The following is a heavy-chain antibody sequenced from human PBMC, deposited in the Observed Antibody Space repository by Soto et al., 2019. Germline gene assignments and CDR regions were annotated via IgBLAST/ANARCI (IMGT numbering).Heavy chain of an antibody. J-gene: IGHJ6*02. V-gene: IGHV3-53*01. D-gene: IGHD3-3*01. Sequence: SLRLSCAVSGFTVSNNYLSWVRQAPGKGLEGVSVIYSGGYTDYAAPVKGRFTISRDDSKNTLYLEMNSLKTEDTAVYYCSKLTYADFFHYHGMDVWGQGTSVTVSS. CDR3: SKLTYADFFHYHGMDV. CDR1: GFTVSNNY. CDR2: IYSGGYT.